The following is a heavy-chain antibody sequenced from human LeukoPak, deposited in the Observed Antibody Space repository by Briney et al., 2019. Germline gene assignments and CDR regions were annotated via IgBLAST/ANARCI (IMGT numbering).Heavy chain of an antibody. V-gene: IGHV3-23*01. J-gene: IGHJ4*02. CDR1: GFTFSIYA. D-gene: IGHD3-10*01. CDR2: ISDSGDST. CDR3: AKVQLLWFGELFVPHFDD. Sequence: GGSLRLSCAASGFTFSIYAMTWVRQAPGKGLEWVSGISDSGDSTYYADSVKGRLSISRDNSKNTLYLQLNTLRAEDTAVYYCAKVQLLWFGELFVPHFDDWGQGTLVTVSS.